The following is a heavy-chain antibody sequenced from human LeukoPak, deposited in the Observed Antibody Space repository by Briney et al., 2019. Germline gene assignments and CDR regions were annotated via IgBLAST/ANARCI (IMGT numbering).Heavy chain of an antibody. J-gene: IGHJ4*02. D-gene: IGHD4-17*01. CDR3: ARHPYGVLDY. CDR2: IKPDGSEK. CDR1: GFSFDTYW. V-gene: IGHV3-7*01. Sequence: GGSLRLSCAVSGFSFDTYWMTWVRQAPGKGLEWVANIKPDGSEKYYVDSLKGRFTISRDNARNSLYLQMNSLRAVDTAVYYCARHPYGVLDYWGQGTLVTVSS.